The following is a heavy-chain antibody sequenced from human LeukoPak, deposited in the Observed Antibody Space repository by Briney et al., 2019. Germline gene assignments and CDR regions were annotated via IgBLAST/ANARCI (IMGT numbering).Heavy chain of an antibody. CDR3: ARVPMLGYFDY. CDR2: INHSGST. J-gene: IGHJ4*02. CDR1: SGSINSYY. Sequence: SETLSLTCTVSSGSINSYYWSWIRQPPGKGLEWIGEINHSGSTNYNPSLKSRVTISVDTSKNQFSLKLSSVTAADTAVYYCARVPMLGYFDYWGQGTLVTVSS. D-gene: IGHD3-10*02. V-gene: IGHV4-34*01.